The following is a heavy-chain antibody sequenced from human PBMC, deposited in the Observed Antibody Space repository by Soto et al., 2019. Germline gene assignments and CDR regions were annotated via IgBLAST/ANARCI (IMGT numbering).Heavy chain of an antibody. CDR2: IVSGGST. Sequence: EVQVVESGGDLIQPGGSLRLSCAASGFKVGSSYVTWVRQAPGKGLEWVSVIVSGGSTHYADSVTGRFTVSRDVSNNTVYLHMSSLRAADTAVYFCATDSPNVGIGYFDSWGLGTLVTVSS. V-gene: IGHV3-53*01. J-gene: IGHJ4*02. D-gene: IGHD1-26*01. CDR3: ATDSPNVGIGYFDS. CDR1: GFKVGSSY.